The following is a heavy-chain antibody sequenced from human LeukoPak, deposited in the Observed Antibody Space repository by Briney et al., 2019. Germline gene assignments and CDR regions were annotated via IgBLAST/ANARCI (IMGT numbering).Heavy chain of an antibody. CDR1: GFTFSSYS. V-gene: IGHV3-21*01. CDR2: ISSGSSYI. Sequence: GGSLRLSCVASGFTFSSYSMNWVRQAPGKGLEWVSSISSGSSYIYYADSVKGRFTISRDNAKNSLYLQMNSLRAEDTAVYYCARGGGGNPYYFAYWGQGTLVTVSS. J-gene: IGHJ4*02. D-gene: IGHD2-15*01. CDR3: ARGGGGNPYYFAY.